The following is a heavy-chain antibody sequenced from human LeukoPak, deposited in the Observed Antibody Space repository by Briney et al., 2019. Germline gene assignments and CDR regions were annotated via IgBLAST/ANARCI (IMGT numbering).Heavy chain of an antibody. CDR2: IYSGGST. J-gene: IGHJ5*02. Sequence: GGSLRLSCVVSGITLSNYDMSWVRQAPGKGLEWVSVIYSGGSTYYADSVKGRFTISRDKSKNTVYLQMNSLSFEDTAMYYCARNWFDPWGQGTLVTVSS. V-gene: IGHV3-53*05. CDR1: GITLSNYD. CDR3: ARNWFDP.